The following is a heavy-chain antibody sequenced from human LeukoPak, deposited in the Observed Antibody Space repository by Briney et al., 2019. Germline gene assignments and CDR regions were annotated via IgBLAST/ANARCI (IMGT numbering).Heavy chain of an antibody. CDR1: GYTFTIYG. V-gene: IGHV1-18*01. CDR2: ISAYNGNT. D-gene: IGHD6-13*01. CDR3: ARDRSIAEDDAFDI. J-gene: IGHJ3*02. Sequence: ASVKVSSKASGYTFTIYGISRVRQAPGQGLERMGWISAYNGNTNYAQKLQGRVTMTTDTSTSTAYMELRSLRSGDTAVYYCARDRSIAEDDAFDIWGQGTMVTVSS.